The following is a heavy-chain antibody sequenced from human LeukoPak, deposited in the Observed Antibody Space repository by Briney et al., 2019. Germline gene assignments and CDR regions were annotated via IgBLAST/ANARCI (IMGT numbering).Heavy chain of an antibody. Sequence: GGSLRLSCAASGFTFSNYGLSWVRQAPGKGLEWVSGITGSGGSTYYADSVKGRFTISRDNSKNTLFLHMNSLRAEDTAVYSCAKGYYGSGSYGWFDYWGQGTLVTVSS. V-gene: IGHV3-23*01. CDR1: GFTFSNYG. CDR3: AKGYYGSGSYGWFDY. J-gene: IGHJ4*02. D-gene: IGHD3-10*01. CDR2: ITGSGGST.